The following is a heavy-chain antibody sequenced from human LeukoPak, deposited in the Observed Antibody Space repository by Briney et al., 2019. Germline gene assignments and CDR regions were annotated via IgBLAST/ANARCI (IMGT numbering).Heavy chain of an antibody. V-gene: IGHV1-46*01. Sequence: ASVKVSCKASGHTFTSYYMHWVRQAPGQGLEWMGIINPSGGSTSYAQKFQGRVTMTRDMSTSTVYMELSSLRSEDTAVYYCARAPVGQQVDYWGQGTLVTVSS. J-gene: IGHJ4*02. D-gene: IGHD6-13*01. CDR2: INPSGGST. CDR3: ARAPVGQQVDY. CDR1: GHTFTSYY.